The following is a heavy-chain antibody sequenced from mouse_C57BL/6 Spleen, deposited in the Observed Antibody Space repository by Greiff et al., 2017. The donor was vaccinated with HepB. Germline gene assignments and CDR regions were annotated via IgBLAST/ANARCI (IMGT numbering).Heavy chain of an antibody. CDR3: ARYSSGYVNYFDY. D-gene: IGHD3-2*02. CDR1: GYSFTGYY. J-gene: IGHJ2*01. Sequence: VQLKESGPELVKPGASVKISCKASGYSFTGYYMNWVKQSPEKSLEWIGEINPSTGGTTYNQKFKAKATLTVDKSSSTAYMQLKSLTSEDSAVYDCARYSSGYVNYFDYWGQGTTLTVSS. CDR2: INPSTGGT. V-gene: IGHV1-42*01.